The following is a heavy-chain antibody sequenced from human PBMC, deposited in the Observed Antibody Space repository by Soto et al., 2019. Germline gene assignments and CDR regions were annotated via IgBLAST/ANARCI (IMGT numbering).Heavy chain of an antibody. V-gene: IGHV1-46*04. Sequence: QVQLVQSGAEVKKPGASVKVSCKASGYTFTSYRMHWVRQAPGQRLEWMAVINPSGGSPIYAQTLQGRVTMTRDASTSTVYMELSSLRSDDTAVYYCAREPPQFAYGSSSFDYWGQGTLVTVSS. CDR1: GYTFTSYR. CDR3: AREPPQFAYGSSSFDY. CDR2: INPSGGSP. D-gene: IGHD6-6*01. J-gene: IGHJ4*02.